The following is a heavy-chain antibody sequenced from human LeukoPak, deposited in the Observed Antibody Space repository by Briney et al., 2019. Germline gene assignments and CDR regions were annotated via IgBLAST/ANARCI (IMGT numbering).Heavy chain of an antibody. CDR2: INPNSGGT. V-gene: IGHV1-2*02. Sequence: ASVKVSCKASGHTFTGYYMHWVRQAPGQGLEWMGWINPNSGGTNYAQKFQGRVTMTRDTSISTAYMELSRLRSDDTAVYYCARDSYGDYPAVFDYWGQGTLVTVSS. D-gene: IGHD4-17*01. CDR1: GHTFTGYY. CDR3: ARDSYGDYPAVFDY. J-gene: IGHJ4*02.